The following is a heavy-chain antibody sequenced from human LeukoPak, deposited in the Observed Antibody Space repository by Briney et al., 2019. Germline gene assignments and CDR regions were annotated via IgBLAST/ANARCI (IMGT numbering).Heavy chain of an antibody. Sequence: SETLSLTCTVSGGSISTSNYYWGWIRQPPGKGLEWIGYIYHSGSTKYNPSLKSRVTISVDTSKNQFSLNLSSVTAADTAVYYCARGGYSGKDYNNWGQGTLVTVSS. CDR2: IYHSGST. CDR3: ARGGYSGKDYNN. CDR1: GGSISTSNYY. J-gene: IGHJ4*02. V-gene: IGHV4-61*05. D-gene: IGHD5-12*01.